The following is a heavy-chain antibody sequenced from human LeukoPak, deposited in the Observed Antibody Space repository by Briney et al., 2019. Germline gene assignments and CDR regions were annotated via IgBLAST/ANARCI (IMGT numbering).Heavy chain of an antibody. V-gene: IGHV3-7*03. J-gene: IGHJ4*02. CDR2: IKQDGSDK. CDR1: GFTFSSYW. D-gene: IGHD4-11*01. Sequence: GGSLRPSCAASGFTFSSYWMTWFRQAPGKGLEWVANIKQDGSDKYYVDSVRGRFTISRDNSKNTVYLQMNSLRVEDTAVYYCARGRQCDFWGQGTLVTVSS. CDR3: ARGRQCDF.